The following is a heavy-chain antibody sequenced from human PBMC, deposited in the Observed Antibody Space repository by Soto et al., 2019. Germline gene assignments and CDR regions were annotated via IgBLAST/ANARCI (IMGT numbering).Heavy chain of an antibody. CDR1: GGSVLSGGYY. CDR2: IHYSGTT. V-gene: IGHV4-31*03. D-gene: IGHD4-17*01. CDR3: ARDPGASGDYARGYFDN. J-gene: IGHJ4*02. Sequence: QVQLQESGPGLVKPAQTLSLTCNVSGGSVLSGGYYWSWIRQRPGKGLQWIGSIHYSGTTYYDPSLKSRLTLSVDTSNNQFSLKLTALTAADTAVYYCARDPGASGDYARGYFDNWGQGVPVTVSS.